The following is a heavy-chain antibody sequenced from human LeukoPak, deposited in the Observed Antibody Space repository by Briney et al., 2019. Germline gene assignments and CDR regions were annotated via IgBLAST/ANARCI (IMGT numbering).Heavy chain of an antibody. CDR1: GYTFTGYY. CDR3: ARDPPGIAAAGTEWFDP. V-gene: IGHV1-2*02. J-gene: IGHJ5*02. CDR2: INPNSGGT. Sequence: ASVKVSCKASGYTFTGYYMHWVRQAPGQALEWMGWINPNSGGTNYAQKFQGRVTMTRDTSISTAYMELSRLRSDDTAVYYCARDPPGIAAAGTEWFDPWGQGTLVTVSS. D-gene: IGHD6-13*01.